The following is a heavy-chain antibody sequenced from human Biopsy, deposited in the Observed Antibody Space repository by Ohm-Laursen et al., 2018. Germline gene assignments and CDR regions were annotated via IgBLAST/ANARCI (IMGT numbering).Heavy chain of an antibody. Sequence: SLRLSCTASGLTFSRYSMHWVRQAPGKGPEWVSSISSSSNFIYYGDSVKGRFTISRDNAKNSLYLQMNSLRAEDTAVYYCARVLLPAAAVHYGMDVWGQGTTVTVSS. V-gene: IGHV3-21*01. D-gene: IGHD2-2*01. CDR1: GLTFSRYS. CDR2: ISSSSNFI. J-gene: IGHJ6*02. CDR3: ARVLLPAAAVHYGMDV.